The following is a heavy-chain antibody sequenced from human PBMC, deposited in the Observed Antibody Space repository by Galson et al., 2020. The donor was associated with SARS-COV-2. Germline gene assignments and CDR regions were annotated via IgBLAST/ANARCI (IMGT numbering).Heavy chain of an antibody. CDR2: IYYSGST. CDR1: GGSISSSSYY. J-gene: IGHJ6*02. D-gene: IGHD3-10*01. Sequence: SETLSLTCTVSGGSISSSSYYWGWIRQPPGKGLEWIGSIYYSGSTYYNPSLKSRVTISVDTSKNQFSLKLSSVTAADTAVYYCARETYYYGSGSYYPHPYYYYYGMDVWGQGTTVTVSS. V-gene: IGHV4-39*02. CDR3: ARETYYYGSGSYYPHPYYYYYGMDV.